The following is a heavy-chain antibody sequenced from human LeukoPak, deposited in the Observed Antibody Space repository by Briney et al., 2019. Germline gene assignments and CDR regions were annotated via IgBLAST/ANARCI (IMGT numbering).Heavy chain of an antibody. CDR2: IYDSGST. Sequence: SETLSLTCTVSGASIRSGDYYWSWIRQPPGKGLEWIGYIYDSGSTYYNPSLKSRITISVDTSENRFSLKLSSVTATDTAVYYCARDCSGGSRYGAFDIWGQGTMVTVSS. J-gene: IGHJ3*02. CDR1: GASIRSGDYY. V-gene: IGHV4-30-4*01. D-gene: IGHD2-15*01. CDR3: ARDCSGGSRYGAFDI.